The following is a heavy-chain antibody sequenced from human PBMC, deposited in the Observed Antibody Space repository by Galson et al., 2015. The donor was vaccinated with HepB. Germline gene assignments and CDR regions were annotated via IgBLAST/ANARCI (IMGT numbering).Heavy chain of an antibody. D-gene: IGHD2-21*02. CDR2: MNPNSGNT. CDR3: ARGEPIVVVTHNYGMDV. Sequence: SVKVSCKASGSTFTSYAINWVRQATGQGLEWMGWMNPNSGNTGYAQKFQGRVTMTRNTSISTAYMELSSLRSEDTAVYYCARGEPIVVVTHNYGMDVWGQGTTVTVSS. CDR1: GSTFTSYA. V-gene: IGHV1-8*01. J-gene: IGHJ6*02.